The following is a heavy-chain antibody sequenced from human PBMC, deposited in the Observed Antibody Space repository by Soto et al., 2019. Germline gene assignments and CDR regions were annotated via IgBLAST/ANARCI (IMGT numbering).Heavy chain of an antibody. D-gene: IGHD3-22*01. CDR2: IWYDGSNK. J-gene: IGHJ3*02. Sequence: PGGSLRLSCAASGFTFSSYGMHWVRQAPGKGLEWVAVIWYDGSNKYYADSVKGRFTISRDNSKNTLYLQMNSLRAEDTAVYYCVKDYYYDSSGYYGAFDIWGQGTMVTVSS. V-gene: IGHV3-33*06. CDR1: GFTFSSYG. CDR3: VKDYYYDSSGYYGAFDI.